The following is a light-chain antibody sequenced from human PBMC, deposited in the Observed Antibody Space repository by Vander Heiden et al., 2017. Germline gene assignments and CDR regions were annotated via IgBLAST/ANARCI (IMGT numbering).Light chain of an antibody. CDR2: DAS. V-gene: IGKV1-33*01. J-gene: IGKJ3*01. CDR1: QGIANS. Sequence: DIQMTQPPSSLSASVGDRITISCQASQGIANSLAWFQQKPGKAPKLLIYDASYLEPGVPSKFSGTGSGTHFTFTISSLQPEDIATYYCQQCGTLPFTFGPGTKVEIK. CDR3: QQCGTLPFT.